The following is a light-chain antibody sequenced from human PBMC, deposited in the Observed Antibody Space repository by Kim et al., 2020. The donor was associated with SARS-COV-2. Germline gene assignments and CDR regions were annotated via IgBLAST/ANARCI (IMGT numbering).Light chain of an antibody. Sequence: GQRVTIACTGSSSKIGAGYAVHWYQQLPGTAPKLLIYGNSNRPSGVPDRFSGSKSGTSASLAITGLQAEDEADYYCQSYDSSLSGVFGTGTKVTVL. CDR1: SSKIGAGYA. J-gene: IGLJ1*01. CDR3: QSYDSSLSGV. CDR2: GNS. V-gene: IGLV1-40*01.